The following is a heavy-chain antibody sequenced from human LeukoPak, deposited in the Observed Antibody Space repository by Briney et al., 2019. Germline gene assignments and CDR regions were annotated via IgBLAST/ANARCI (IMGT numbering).Heavy chain of an antibody. Sequence: ASVKVSCKASGYTFTGYYMHWVRQAPGQGLEWMGWINPNSGGTNYAQKFQGRVTMTRDTSISTAYMELSRLRSDDTAVYYCARGGIAAAGTDYYCGMDVWGQGTTVTVSS. CDR3: ARGGIAAAGTDYYCGMDV. V-gene: IGHV1-2*02. CDR1: GYTFTGYY. CDR2: INPNSGGT. J-gene: IGHJ6*02. D-gene: IGHD6-13*01.